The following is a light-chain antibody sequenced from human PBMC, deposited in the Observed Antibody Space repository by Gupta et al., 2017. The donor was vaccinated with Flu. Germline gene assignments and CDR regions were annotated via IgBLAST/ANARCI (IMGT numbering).Light chain of an antibody. CDR2: EVS. Sequence: RSDSGGYDDVSWKQQHPGKSPKLIIYEVSKRPSGVSSRFSGSKSDTTASLTISGLQAEDEAHYFCASYTSTSALGLFGGGTKLTVL. CDR1: RSDSGGYDD. V-gene: IGLV2-14*03. J-gene: IGLJ2*01. CDR3: ASYTSTSALGL.